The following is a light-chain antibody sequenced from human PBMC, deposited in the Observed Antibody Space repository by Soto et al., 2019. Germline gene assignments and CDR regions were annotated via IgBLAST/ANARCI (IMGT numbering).Light chain of an antibody. CDR1: QSVSSY. J-gene: IGKJ3*01. CDR2: DAS. CDR3: QQRSNWRLT. V-gene: IGKV3-11*01. Sequence: EIVLTQAPATLSLSPGERATLSCRASQSVSSYLAWYQQKPGQAPRLLIYDASNRATGIPARFSGSGSGTDFTLTISSLEPEDFALYYCQQRSNWRLTLGPGTKVDIK.